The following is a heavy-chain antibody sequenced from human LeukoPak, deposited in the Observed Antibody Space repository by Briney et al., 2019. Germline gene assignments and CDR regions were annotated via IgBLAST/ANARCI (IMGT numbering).Heavy chain of an antibody. CDR3: ARDSPAAAPLTFDY. D-gene: IGHD6-13*01. CDR2: ISSSGSTI. Sequence: GGSLRLSCAASGFTFSSYEMNWVRQAPGKGLEWVSYISSSGSTIYYADSVKGRFTISRDNAKNSLYLQMNSLRAEDTAVYYCARDSPAAAPLTFDYWGQGTLVTVSS. CDR1: GFTFSSYE. V-gene: IGHV3-48*03. J-gene: IGHJ4*02.